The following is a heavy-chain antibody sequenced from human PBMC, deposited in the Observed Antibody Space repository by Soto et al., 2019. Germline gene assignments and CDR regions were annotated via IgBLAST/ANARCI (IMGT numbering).Heavy chain of an antibody. V-gene: IGHV4-30-4*01. D-gene: IGHD4-17*01. CDR2: ISYSGTT. CDR3: ATMGTPVTGLYYFDY. CDR1: GGSISSGNYY. Sequence: QVQLQESGPALVKPSQTLSLTCTVSGGSISSGNYYWSWIRQPPGMGLEWIGFISYSGTTHYSASLRSRVSISVDTSKNQFSLDLSSVTAADTAVYYCATMGTPVTGLYYFDYWGQGTLVTVSS. J-gene: IGHJ4*02.